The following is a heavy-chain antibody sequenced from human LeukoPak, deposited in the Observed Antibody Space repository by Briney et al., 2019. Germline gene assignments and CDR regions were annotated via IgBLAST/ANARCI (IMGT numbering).Heavy chain of an antibody. CDR1: GGAFSSSSFY. V-gene: IGHV4-39*01. CDR2: IFSRAST. D-gene: IGHD2-21*01. CDR3: ARHNGRIRGDSWFDP. J-gene: IGHJ5*02. Sequence: SETLALTCTVSGGAFSSSSFYWSWFRQPPRKGLERNGSIFSRASTYYIPSIRSRVTISVDTSKNQFSLKLSSVTAANTAVYYCARHNGRIRGDSWFDPWGQGTLVTVSS.